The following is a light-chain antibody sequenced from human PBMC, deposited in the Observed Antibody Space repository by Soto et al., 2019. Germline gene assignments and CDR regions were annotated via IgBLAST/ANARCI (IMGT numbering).Light chain of an antibody. CDR2: SAS. CDR1: QGISND. J-gene: IGKJ5*01. V-gene: IGKV1-17*01. Sequence: DIQMTQSPSSLSASLGERVTITCRASQGISNDLGVYQQKPGTAPQRLIYSASSLQSGDTSRFSGSGSGLTFTITILSLQPEDVESYYCLHTNRYPITFGQGTRLEIK. CDR3: LHTNRYPIT.